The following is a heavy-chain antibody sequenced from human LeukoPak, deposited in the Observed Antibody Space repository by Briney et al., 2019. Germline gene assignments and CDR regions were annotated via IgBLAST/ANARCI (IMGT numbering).Heavy chain of an antibody. Sequence: SGTLSLTCAVSGGSISSNNWWSWVRQPPGKGLEWIGEIYHSGSPNYNPSLKSRVTISVDKSRNHFSLNLSSVTAADTAVYYCARVNINNWHSCDYWGQGTLVTVSS. V-gene: IGHV4-4*02. CDR1: GGSISSNNW. CDR3: ARVNINNWHSCDY. CDR2: IYHSGSP. J-gene: IGHJ4*02. D-gene: IGHD1-1*01.